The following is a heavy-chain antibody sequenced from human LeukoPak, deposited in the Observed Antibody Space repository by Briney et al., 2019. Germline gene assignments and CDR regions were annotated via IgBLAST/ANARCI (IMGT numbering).Heavy chain of an antibody. CDR3: ARDPDIVVVPAALGWFDP. Sequence: PGRSLRLSCAASGFTFSSYAMHWVRQAPGKGLEWVAVISYDGSNKYYADFVKGRFTISRDNSKNTLYLQMNSLRAEDTAVYYCARDPDIVVVPAALGWFDPWGQGTLVTVSS. CDR1: GFTFSSYA. D-gene: IGHD2-2*01. V-gene: IGHV3-30*04. CDR2: ISYDGSNK. J-gene: IGHJ5*02.